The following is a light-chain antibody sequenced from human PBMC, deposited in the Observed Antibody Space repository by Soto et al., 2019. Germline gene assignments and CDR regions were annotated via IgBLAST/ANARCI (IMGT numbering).Light chain of an antibody. CDR3: QSYDSSLSEV. Sequence: QSVLTQPPSVSGAPGQRVTISCTGSSSNIGAGYDVHWYQQLPGTAPKLLIYGNSNRPSGVPDRFSGSKSGTSASLAITGLQAADEADYYFQSYDSSLSEVFGTGTKLTVL. CDR2: GNS. V-gene: IGLV1-40*01. CDR1: SSNIGAGYD. J-gene: IGLJ1*01.